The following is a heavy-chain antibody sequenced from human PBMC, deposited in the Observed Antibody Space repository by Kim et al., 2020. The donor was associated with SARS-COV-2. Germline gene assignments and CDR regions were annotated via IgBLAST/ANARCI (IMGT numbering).Heavy chain of an antibody. Sequence: GGSLRLSCAASGFTFDDYAMHWVRQAPGKGLEWVSGISWNSGSIGYADSVKGRFTISRDNAKNSLYLQMNSLRAEDTALYYCAKDLDGGASSSRRYAHFQHWGQGTLVTVSS. V-gene: IGHV3-9*01. CDR2: ISWNSGSI. CDR3: AKDLDGGASSSRRYAHFQH. J-gene: IGHJ1*01. CDR1: GFTFDDYA. D-gene: IGHD2-15*01.